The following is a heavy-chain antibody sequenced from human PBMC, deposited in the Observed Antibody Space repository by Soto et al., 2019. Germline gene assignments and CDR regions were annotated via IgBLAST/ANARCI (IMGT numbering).Heavy chain of an antibody. CDR1: GCPISSYA. Sequence: VGSLRLSCAASGCPISSYAMSWVRQAPGKGLEWVSAISAGGSSTYYADSVKGRFTISRDNSKNTLYLQMNSLRAEDTVVYYCATGRRPSAEYYGMDVWGQGTTVTVSS. D-gene: IGHD1-1*01. V-gene: IGHV3-23*01. CDR3: ATGRRPSAEYYGMDV. CDR2: ISAGGSST. J-gene: IGHJ6*02.